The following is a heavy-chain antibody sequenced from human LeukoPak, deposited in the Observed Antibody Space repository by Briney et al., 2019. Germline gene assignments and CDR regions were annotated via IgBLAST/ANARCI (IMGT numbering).Heavy chain of an antibody. J-gene: IGHJ4*02. CDR3: AKAGPYSGSYFDY. V-gene: IGHV3-30-3*01. CDR1: GFTFSSYA. D-gene: IGHD1-26*01. Sequence: GRSLRLSCAASGFTFSSYAMHWVRQAPGKGLEWVAVISYDGSNKYYADSVKGRFTISRDNSKNTLYLQMNSLRAEDTAVYYCAKAGPYSGSYFDYWGQGTLVTVSS. CDR2: ISYDGSNK.